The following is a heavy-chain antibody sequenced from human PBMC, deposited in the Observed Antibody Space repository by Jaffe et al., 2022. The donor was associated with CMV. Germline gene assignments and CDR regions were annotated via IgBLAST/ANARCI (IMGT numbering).Heavy chain of an antibody. J-gene: IGHJ6*02. CDR2: ISSSSSYT. CDR1: GFTFSDYY. D-gene: IGHD7-27*01. CDR3: ARDLVASALQTGDRYYYYGMDV. Sequence: QVQLVESGGGLVKPGGSLRLSCAASGFTFSDYYMSWIRQAPGKGLEWVSYISSSSSYTNYADSVKGRFTISRDNAKNSLYLQMNSLRAEDTAVYYCARDLVASALQTGDRYYYYGMDVWGQGTTVTVSS. V-gene: IGHV3-11*06.